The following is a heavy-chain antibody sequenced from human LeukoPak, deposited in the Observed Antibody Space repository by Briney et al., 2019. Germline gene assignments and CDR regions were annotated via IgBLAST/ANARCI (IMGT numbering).Heavy chain of an antibody. J-gene: IGHJ4*02. CDR3: ARLIEVRGVMR. Sequence: SETLSLTCSVSGYSISSGYYWGWIRQPPGKGLEWIGSIYYSGSTYYNPSLKSRVTISVDTSKNQFSLKLSSVTAADTAVYYCARLIEVRGVMRWGQGTLVTVSS. CDR2: IYYSGST. V-gene: IGHV4-38-2*02. CDR1: GYSISSGYY. D-gene: IGHD3-10*01.